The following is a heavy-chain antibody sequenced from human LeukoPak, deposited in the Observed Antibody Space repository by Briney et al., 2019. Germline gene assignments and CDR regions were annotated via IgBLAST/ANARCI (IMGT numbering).Heavy chain of an antibody. Sequence: SVKVSCKVSGGTNYALSWLRQAPGQGLEWMGGVIPVLDVANSAQKFQGRVTFTADKSTNTAYMELSSLRSEDTAVYYCARVTGGRYCSTTSCYMRGWFDPWGQGTLVTVSS. CDR2: VIPVLDVA. CDR3: ARVTGGRYCSTTSCYMRGWFDP. D-gene: IGHD2-2*02. J-gene: IGHJ5*02. CDR1: GGTNYA. V-gene: IGHV1-69*10.